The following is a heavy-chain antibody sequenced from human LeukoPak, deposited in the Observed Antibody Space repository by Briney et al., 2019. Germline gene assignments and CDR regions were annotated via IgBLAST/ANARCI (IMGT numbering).Heavy chain of an antibody. CDR1: GFTFSDYY. CDR2: ISSSGSTI. CDR3: ARHTMVRGSSWFDP. V-gene: IGHV3-11*01. J-gene: IGHJ5*02. Sequence: PAGSLRLSCAASGFTFSDYYMSWTRQAPGKGLEWVSYISSSGSTIYYADSVKGRFTISRDNAKNSLYLQMNSLRAEDTAVYYCARHTMVRGSSWFDPWGQGTLVTVSS. D-gene: IGHD3-10*01.